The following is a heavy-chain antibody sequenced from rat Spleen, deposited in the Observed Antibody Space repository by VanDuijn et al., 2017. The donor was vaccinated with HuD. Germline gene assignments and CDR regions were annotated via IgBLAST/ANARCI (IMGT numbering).Heavy chain of an antibody. V-gene: IGHV5-7*01. CDR1: GFTFSDYN. CDR3: TRHAVTTGVDYFDY. J-gene: IGHJ2*01. Sequence: EVQLVESGGGLVQPGRSLKLSCAASGFTFSDYNMAWVRQAPKKGLEWVATISYNGRGTYYGDSVQGRFTISRDSAESTLSLQMDSLRSEDTATYFCTRHAVTTGVDYFDYWGQGVMVTVSS. D-gene: IGHD1-11*01. CDR2: ISYNGRGT.